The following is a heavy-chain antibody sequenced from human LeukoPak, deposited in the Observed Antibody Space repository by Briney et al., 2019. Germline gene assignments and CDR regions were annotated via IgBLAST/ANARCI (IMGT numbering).Heavy chain of an antibody. D-gene: IGHD4-17*01. CDR2: INAGNGYT. V-gene: IGHV1-3*01. CDR1: GYTFTSFA. J-gene: IGHJ4*02. Sequence: ASVKVSCKASGYTFTSFALHWVRQAPGQRLEWMGWINAGNGYTKYSQKFQDRVTITRDTSASTAYMELSSQRSEDTAVYYCARRLYGDYDYLDYWGQGTLVTVS. CDR3: ARRLYGDYDYLDY.